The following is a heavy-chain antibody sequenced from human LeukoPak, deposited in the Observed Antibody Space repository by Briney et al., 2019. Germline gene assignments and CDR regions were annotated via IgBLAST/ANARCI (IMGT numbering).Heavy chain of an antibody. D-gene: IGHD3-22*01. V-gene: IGHV3-23*01. CDR1: GFTFSSYA. Sequence: PGGSLRLSCAASGFTFSSYAMSWVRQAPGKGLEWVSAISGSGGSTYYADSVKGRFTISRDNSKNTLYLQMNSLRAEDTAVYYCAKGQGTYDSSGYFEYYFDYWGQGTLVTVPS. J-gene: IGHJ4*02. CDR2: ISGSGGST. CDR3: AKGQGTYDSSGYFEYYFDY.